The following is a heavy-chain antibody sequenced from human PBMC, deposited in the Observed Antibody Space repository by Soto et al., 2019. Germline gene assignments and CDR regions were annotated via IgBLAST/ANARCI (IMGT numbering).Heavy chain of an antibody. V-gene: IGHV1-18*04. J-gene: IGHJ5*02. Sequence: ASAKVSYKDSCYTFISSDITWVRQAPGQGLEWMGWISAYNGNTNVPQNLQGRVILTTDTSTDTAYMELRSLRSDDTAMYYCARVRSPGHPPYNWFDPWGQGTLVTVSS. CDR1: CYTFISSD. CDR3: ARVRSPGHPPYNWFDP. CDR2: ISAYNGNT.